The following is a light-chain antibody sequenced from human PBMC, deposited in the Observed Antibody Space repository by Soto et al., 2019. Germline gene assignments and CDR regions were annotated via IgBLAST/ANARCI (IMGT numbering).Light chain of an antibody. V-gene: IGKV2-28*01. CDR1: QSLLNSNGYNY. J-gene: IGKJ4*01. CDR2: LGS. Sequence: DIVMTQSPLPLPVTPGEPASISCRSSQSLLNSNGYNYLDWYLQKPGQSPQLLIYLGSNRASGVPDRFSGSGSGTDFTLKISRVEAEDVGVYYCAQGLQTPLTFGGGTKVDIK. CDR3: AQGLQTPLT.